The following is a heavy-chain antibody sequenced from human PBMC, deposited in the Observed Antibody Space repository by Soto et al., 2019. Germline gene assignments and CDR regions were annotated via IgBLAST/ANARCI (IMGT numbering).Heavy chain of an antibody. CDR2: IDPSDSYT. J-gene: IGHJ6*02. Sequence: GESLKISCKGSGYSFTSYWISWVRPMPGKGLERTGRIDPSDSYTNYSPSFQGHVTISADKSISTAYLQWRSLKASDTAMYYCARHRVVRYCYCCMDFLDQVTRVT. CDR3: ARHRVVRYCYCCMDF. V-gene: IGHV5-10-1*01. D-gene: IGHD2-15*01. CDR1: GYSFTSYW.